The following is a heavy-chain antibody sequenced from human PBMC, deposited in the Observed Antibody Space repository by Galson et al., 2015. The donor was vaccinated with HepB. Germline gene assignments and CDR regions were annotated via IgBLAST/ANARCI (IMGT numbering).Heavy chain of an antibody. Sequence: VKVSCKASGYTFTDYYIYWVRQAPRQGLEWVGLINPTGGGTNYAQKFHGRVTMTRDTSATTVYMELNSLTSEDTAVYYCCRDSLPMAVAGANWYFDLWGRGSLVTVS. CDR1: GYTFTDYY. CDR2: INPTGGGT. J-gene: IGHJ2*01. V-gene: IGHV1-46*03. D-gene: IGHD6-19*01. CDR3: CRDSLPMAVAGANWYFDL.